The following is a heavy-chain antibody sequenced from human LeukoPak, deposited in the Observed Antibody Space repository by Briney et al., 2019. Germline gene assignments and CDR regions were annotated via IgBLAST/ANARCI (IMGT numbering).Heavy chain of an antibody. CDR2: ISSSGSTI. Sequence: PGGSLRLSCAASGFTFSDYYMSWIRQAPGKGLEWVSYISSSGSTIYYADSVKGRFTISRDNAKNSLYLQMNSLRAEDTAVYYCARIMTKVTNDAFDIWGQGTMVTVSS. D-gene: IGHD4-11*01. CDR3: ARIMTKVTNDAFDI. V-gene: IGHV3-11*01. CDR1: GFTFSDYY. J-gene: IGHJ3*02.